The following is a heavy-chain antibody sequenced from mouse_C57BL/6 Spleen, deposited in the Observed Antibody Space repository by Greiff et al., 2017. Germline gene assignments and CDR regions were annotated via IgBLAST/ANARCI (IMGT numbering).Heavy chain of an antibody. D-gene: IGHD1-1*01. CDR1: GYTFTSYW. V-gene: IGHV1-55*01. CDR3: ARCDGSSPYAMDY. CDR2: IYPGSGST. Sequence: QLQQPGAELVKPGASVKMSCKASGYTFTSYWITWVKQRPGQGLEWIGDIYPGSGSTNYNEKFKSKDTLTVDTSSSTAYMQLSSLTSEDSAVYYCARCDGSSPYAMDYWGQGNSVTGSS. J-gene: IGHJ4*01.